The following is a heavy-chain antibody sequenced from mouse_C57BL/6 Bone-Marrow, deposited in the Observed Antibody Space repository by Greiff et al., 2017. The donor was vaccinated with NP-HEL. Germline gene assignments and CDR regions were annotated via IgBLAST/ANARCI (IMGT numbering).Heavy chain of an antibody. CDR1: GFTFSDYG. V-gene: IGHV5-17*01. CDR3: ARNWPFYAMDY. D-gene: IGHD4-1*01. Sequence: EVQLVESGGGLVKPGGSLKLSCAASGFTFSDYGMHWVRQAPEKGLEWVAYISSGSSTIYYADTVKGRFTISRDNAKNTLFLQMISLRSEDTAMYYCARNWPFYAMDYWGQGTSVTVSS. J-gene: IGHJ4*01. CDR2: ISSGSSTI.